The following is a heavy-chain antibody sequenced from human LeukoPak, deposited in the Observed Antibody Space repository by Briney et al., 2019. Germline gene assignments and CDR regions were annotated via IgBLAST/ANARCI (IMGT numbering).Heavy chain of an antibody. CDR2: ISSSSSYI. V-gene: IGHV3-21*01. CDR1: GFAFSSYS. Sequence: GGSLRLSCAASGFAFSSYSMNWVRQAPGKGLEWVSSISSSSSYIYYADSVKGRFTISRDNAKNSLYLQMNSLRAEDTAVYYRASNSVGAGDYWGQGTLVTVSS. D-gene: IGHD1-26*01. J-gene: IGHJ4*02. CDR3: ASNSVGAGDY.